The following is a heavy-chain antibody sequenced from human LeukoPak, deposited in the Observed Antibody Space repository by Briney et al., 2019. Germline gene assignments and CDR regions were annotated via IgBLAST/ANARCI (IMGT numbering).Heavy chain of an antibody. CDR2: ISYDGSNK. Sequence: GSLRLSCAASGFTFSSYAMHWVRQAPGKGLEWVAVISYDGSNKYNADSVKGRFTISRDNSKNTLYLQMNSLRAEDTAVYYCGGEANWGYVYWGQGTLVTVSS. D-gene: IGHD7-27*01. J-gene: IGHJ4*02. CDR3: GGEANWGYVY. V-gene: IGHV3-30-3*01. CDR1: GFTFSSYA.